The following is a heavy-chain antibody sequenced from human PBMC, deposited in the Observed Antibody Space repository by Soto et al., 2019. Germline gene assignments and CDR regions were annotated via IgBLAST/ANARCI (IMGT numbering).Heavy chain of an antibody. D-gene: IGHD3-10*01. CDR1: GGSISSGDYY. CDR2: IYYSGST. J-gene: IGHJ6*02. Sequence: PSETLSLTCTVSGGSISSGDYYWSWIRQPPGKGLEWIGYIYYSGSTYYNPSLKSRVTLSVDTSKNQFSLKLSSVTAADTAVYYCARWDMVRGVTRYYYYGMDVWGQGTTVTVSS. V-gene: IGHV4-30-4*01. CDR3: ARWDMVRGVTRYYYYGMDV.